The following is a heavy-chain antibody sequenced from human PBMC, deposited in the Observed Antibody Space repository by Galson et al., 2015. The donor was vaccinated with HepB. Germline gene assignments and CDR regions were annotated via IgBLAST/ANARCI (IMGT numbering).Heavy chain of an antibody. CDR2: IYYSGST. CDR3: ARDRGLAYCGGDCPKKTEYYYYGMDV. V-gene: IGHV4-59*01. D-gene: IGHD2-21*02. J-gene: IGHJ6*02. CDR1: GGSISSYY. Sequence: ETLSLTCTVSGGSISSYYWSWIRQPPGKGLEWIGYIYYSGSTNYNPSLKSRVTISVDTSKNQFSLKLSSVTAADTAVYYCARDRGLAYCGGDCPKKTEYYYYGMDVWGQGTTVTVSS.